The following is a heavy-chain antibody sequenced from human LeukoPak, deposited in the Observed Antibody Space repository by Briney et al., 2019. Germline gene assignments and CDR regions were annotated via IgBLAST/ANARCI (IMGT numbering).Heavy chain of an antibody. CDR3: ARRERLGYSYGRGTLDI. V-gene: IGHV3-66*01. D-gene: IGHD5-18*01. J-gene: IGHJ3*02. CDR1: GFTFSDCY. Sequence: PGGSLRLSCAASGFTFSDCYMSWVRQAPGKGLEWVSFIDSTGSTYYADSVKGRFTISRDNSRNTLYLQMNSLRVEDTAVYYCARRERLGYSYGRGTLDIWGQGTMVTVSS. CDR2: IDSTGST.